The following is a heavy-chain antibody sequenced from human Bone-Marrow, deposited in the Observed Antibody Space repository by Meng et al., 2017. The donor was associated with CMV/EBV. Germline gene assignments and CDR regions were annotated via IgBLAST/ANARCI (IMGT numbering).Heavy chain of an antibody. CDR1: GGSFSGCY. Sequence: TCAVYGGSFSGCYWSWIRQPPGKGLAWIGAINHSGSTNYNPSLKSRVTISVDTSKNQFSLKLSSVTAADTAVYYCARVSFGGGWFDPWGQGTLVTVSS. CDR3: ARVSFGGGWFDP. V-gene: IGHV4-34*01. J-gene: IGHJ5*02. D-gene: IGHD3-16*01. CDR2: INHSGST.